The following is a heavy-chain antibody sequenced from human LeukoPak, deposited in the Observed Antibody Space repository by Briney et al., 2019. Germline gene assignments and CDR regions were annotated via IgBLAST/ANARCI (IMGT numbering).Heavy chain of an antibody. CDR2: IYYSGST. CDR1: GGSISSSSYY. CDR3: ASVGEQGHYFDY. V-gene: IGHV4-39*07. D-gene: IGHD1-26*01. J-gene: IGHJ4*02. Sequence: SETLSLTCTVSGGSISSSSYYWGWIRQPPGKGLEWIGSIYYSGSTYYNPSLKSRVTISVDTSKNQFSLKLSSVTAADTAVYYCASVGEQGHYFDYWGQGTLVTVSS.